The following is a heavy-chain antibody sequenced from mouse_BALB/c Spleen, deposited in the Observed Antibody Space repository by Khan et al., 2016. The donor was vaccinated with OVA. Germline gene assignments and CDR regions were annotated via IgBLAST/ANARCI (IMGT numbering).Heavy chain of an antibody. V-gene: IGHV1-77*01. J-gene: IGHJ4*01. D-gene: IGHD2-1*01. CDR2: IYPGSGST. CDR3: AKIFYGNSYAMVY. CDR1: GYTFTDYD. Sequence: QVQLQQPGPELVKPGASVKMSCTTSGYTFTDYDIRWVQQRPGQGLEWIGEIYPGSGSTYYNETFKGKATLTAAKSSNTAYMKLSSLTFEDAAVYFCAKIFYGNSYAMVYWGQGTAVTVAS.